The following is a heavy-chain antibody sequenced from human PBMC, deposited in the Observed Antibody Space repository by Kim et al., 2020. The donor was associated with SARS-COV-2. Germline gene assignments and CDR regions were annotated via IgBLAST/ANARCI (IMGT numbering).Heavy chain of an antibody. CDR3: TRLSWGAGMIFHKEHREGRQGFDV. J-gene: IGHJ6*02. D-gene: IGHD1-26*01. CDR1: GYNFRDFW. Sequence: GESLKISCQGSGYNFRDFWIVWVRQMPGKGLEVMGIIYPGDSDTRYTPSSRGQVTISADNSISTAYLHWSSLKASDSAIYYCTRLSWGAGMIFHKEHREGRQGFDVWGQGTTVTVSS. CDR2: IYPGDSDT. V-gene: IGHV5-51*01.